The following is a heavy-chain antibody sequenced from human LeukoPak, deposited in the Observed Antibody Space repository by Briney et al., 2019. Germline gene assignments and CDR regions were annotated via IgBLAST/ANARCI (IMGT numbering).Heavy chain of an antibody. CDR1: GFTLSSYA. Sequence: GGSLTLSCAASGFTLSSYAMSWVRQAPGKGLEWVSAISGSGGSTYYADSVKGRFTISRDNSKNTLYLQMNSLRAEDTAVYYCAKTFGSTLTNIVVVPAAMNWFDPWGQGTLVTVSS. CDR3: AKTFGSTLTNIVVVPAAMNWFDP. CDR2: ISGSGGST. V-gene: IGHV3-23*01. J-gene: IGHJ5*02. D-gene: IGHD2-2*01.